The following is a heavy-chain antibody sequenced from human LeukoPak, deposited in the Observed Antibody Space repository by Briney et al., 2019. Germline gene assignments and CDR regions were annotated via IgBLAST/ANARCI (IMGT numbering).Heavy chain of an antibody. CDR1: GGSISSYY. V-gene: IGHV4-34*01. CDR3: ARGQGIAAAGTLLYYYYMDV. D-gene: IGHD6-13*01. J-gene: IGHJ6*03. Sequence: SETLSLTCTVSGGSISSYYWSWIRQPPGKGLEWIGEISHSGSTNYNPSLKSRVTISVDTSKNQFSLKLSSVTAADTAVYYCARGQGIAAAGTLLYYYYMDVWGKGTTVTVSS. CDR2: ISHSGST.